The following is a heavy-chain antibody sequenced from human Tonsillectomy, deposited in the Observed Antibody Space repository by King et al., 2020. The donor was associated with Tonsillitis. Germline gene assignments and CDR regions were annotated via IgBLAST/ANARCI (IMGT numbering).Heavy chain of an antibody. Sequence: VQLVESGGGVVQPGRSLRLSCAASGFTFSSYAMHWVRQAPGKGLEWVAVISYDGNNKYYADSVKGRFTISRDNSKNTLYLQMNSLRAEDTAVYYCARDYDILTGPPFNGMDVWGQGTTVTVSS. D-gene: IGHD3-9*01. V-gene: IGHV3-33*05. J-gene: IGHJ6*02. CDR3: ARDYDILTGPPFNGMDV. CDR2: ISYDGNNK. CDR1: GFTFSSYA.